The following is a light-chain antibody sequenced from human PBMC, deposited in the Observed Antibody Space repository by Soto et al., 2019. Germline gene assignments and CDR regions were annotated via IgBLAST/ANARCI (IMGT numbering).Light chain of an antibody. CDR3: QQYNNWLWT. V-gene: IGKV3-15*01. CDR1: QSVSRN. Sequence: EIVMTQSPATLSVSPGERATLSCRASQSVSRNVAWYQQKPGQAPRLLIHDASTRAPGISVRFSGSGSGTDFILTISSLQSEDFAVYYCQQYNNWLWTFGQGTKVEIK. CDR2: DAS. J-gene: IGKJ1*01.